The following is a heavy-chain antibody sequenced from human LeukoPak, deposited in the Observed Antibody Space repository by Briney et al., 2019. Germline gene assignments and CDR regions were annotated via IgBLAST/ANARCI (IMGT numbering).Heavy chain of an antibody. CDR2: IYTSGST. CDR1: GGSISSYY. CDR3: ARLGSSGRRRDYYYYMDV. D-gene: IGHD3-22*01. V-gene: IGHV4-4*07. Sequence: PSETLSLTCTVSGGSISSYYWSWIRQPAGKGLEWIGRIYTSGSTNYNPSLKSRVTMSVDTSKNQFSLKLSSVTAADTAVYYCARLGSSGRRRDYYYYMDVWGKGTTVTISS. J-gene: IGHJ6*03.